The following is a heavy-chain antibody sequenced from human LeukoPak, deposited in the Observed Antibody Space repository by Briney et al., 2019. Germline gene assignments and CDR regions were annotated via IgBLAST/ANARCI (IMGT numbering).Heavy chain of an antibody. J-gene: IGHJ5*02. CDR1: GFTFSSYA. V-gene: IGHV3-30-3*01. Sequence: GRSLRLSCAAAGFTFSSYAMHWVRQAPGKGLEWVAVISYEGSNKYYADSVKGRSTISRDNSKNTLYLQMNSLRAEDTAVYYCARGRGSGSYYNSPGWFDPWGQGTLVTVSS. D-gene: IGHD3-10*01. CDR3: ARGRGSGSYYNSPGWFDP. CDR2: ISYEGSNK.